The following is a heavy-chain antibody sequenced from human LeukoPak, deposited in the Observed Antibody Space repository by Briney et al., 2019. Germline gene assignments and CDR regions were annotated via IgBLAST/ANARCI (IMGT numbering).Heavy chain of an antibody. D-gene: IGHD3-10*01. CDR3: AEKIFYYLATARRIKYSWCDP. V-gene: IGHV4-39*01. CDR2: VFYSGST. Sequence: SETLSLTCTVSGCSFSGCTYNWAWIRQPPGKGLEWIGSVFYSGSTSYNPSLKSRVTISVDTSENQFSLKVTSVTAADTAIYYCAEKIFYYLATARRIKYSWCDPWGQGTLVTVS. CDR1: GCSFSGCTYN. J-gene: IGHJ5*02.